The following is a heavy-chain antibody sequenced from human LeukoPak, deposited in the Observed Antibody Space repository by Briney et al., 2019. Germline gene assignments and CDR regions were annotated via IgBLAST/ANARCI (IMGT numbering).Heavy chain of an antibody. CDR1: GFTFRSYS. Sequence: GGPLRLSCAASGFTFRSYSMHWVRQAPGKGLEWVSYISSTSSTIYYADSVKGRFTISRDNAKNSLYLQMHSLRDEDTAVYYCAKDQLAYCGGDCYSAPWGQGTLVTVSS. J-gene: IGHJ5*02. D-gene: IGHD2-21*02. CDR2: ISSTSSTI. CDR3: AKDQLAYCGGDCYSAP. V-gene: IGHV3-48*02.